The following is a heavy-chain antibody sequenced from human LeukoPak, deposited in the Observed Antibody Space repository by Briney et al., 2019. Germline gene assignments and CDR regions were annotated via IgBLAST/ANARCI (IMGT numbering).Heavy chain of an antibody. CDR3: ARRDGEMATIADY. J-gene: IGHJ4*02. Sequence: GASVKVSCKASGYTFTSYAMHWVRQAPGQRLEWMGWINAGNGNTKYSQKFQGRVTITRDTSASTAYMELSSLRSEDTAVYYCARRDGEMATIADYWGQGTLVTVSS. CDR2: INAGNGNT. D-gene: IGHD5-24*01. V-gene: IGHV1-3*01. CDR1: GYTFTSYA.